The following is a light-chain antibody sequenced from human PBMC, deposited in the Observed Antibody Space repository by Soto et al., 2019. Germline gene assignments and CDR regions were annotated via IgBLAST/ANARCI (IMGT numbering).Light chain of an antibody. CDR3: CSYGGSYTPYV. V-gene: IGLV2-11*01. Sequence: QSALTQPRSVSGSPGQSVTFSCTGTSGDIGAYNYVSWYQFHPGKAPKMIIYDVSKRPSGVPDRFSGSNSGNTASLTISGLQAEDEGEYFCCSYGGSYTPYVFGTGTKVTVL. CDR1: SGDIGAYNY. CDR2: DVS. J-gene: IGLJ1*01.